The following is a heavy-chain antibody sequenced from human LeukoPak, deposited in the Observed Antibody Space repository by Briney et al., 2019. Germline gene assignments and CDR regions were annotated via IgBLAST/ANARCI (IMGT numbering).Heavy chain of an antibody. D-gene: IGHD3-3*01. J-gene: IGHJ4*02. CDR1: GFTFSSYS. Sequence: GGSLRLSCAASGFTFSSYSMNWVRQAPGKGLEWVSSISSSSSYIYYADSVKGRFTISRDNAKNSLYLQMNSLRAEDTAVYYCARGRFLEWLPRGDYWGQGTLVTVSS. V-gene: IGHV3-21*01. CDR3: ARGRFLEWLPRGDY. CDR2: ISSSSSYI.